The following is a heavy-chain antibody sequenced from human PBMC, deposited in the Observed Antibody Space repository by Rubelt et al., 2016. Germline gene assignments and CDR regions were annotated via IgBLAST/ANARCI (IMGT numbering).Heavy chain of an antibody. V-gene: IGHV3-33*01. D-gene: IGHD6-13*01. Sequence: QVQLVESGGGVVQPGRSLRLSCAASGFTFSSYGMHWVRQAPGKGLEWVAVIWYDGSTKYYADSVKGRFTISRDKSKNTLYLQMNSLRAEDTAVYYCARDRAGSSSWYPVFGAFDIWGQGTMVTVSS. CDR3: ARDRAGSSSWYPVFGAFDI. CDR2: IWYDGSTK. CDR1: GFTFSSYG. J-gene: IGHJ3*02.